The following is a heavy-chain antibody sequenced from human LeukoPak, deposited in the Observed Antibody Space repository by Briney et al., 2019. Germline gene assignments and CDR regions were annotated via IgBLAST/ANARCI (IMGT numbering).Heavy chain of an antibody. D-gene: IGHD1-7*01. Sequence: SETLSLTCAVYGVSLRGYYWSWIRQSPEKGLEWMGEISHEGDSIYNPSLKSRLTLSVDMSKNQFSLKLRSVTAADTAVYYCARGRNYVSDYYFDVWGKGTTVIVSS. CDR1: GVSLRGYY. CDR2: ISHEGDS. J-gene: IGHJ6*03. V-gene: IGHV4-34*01. CDR3: ARGRNYVSDYYFDV.